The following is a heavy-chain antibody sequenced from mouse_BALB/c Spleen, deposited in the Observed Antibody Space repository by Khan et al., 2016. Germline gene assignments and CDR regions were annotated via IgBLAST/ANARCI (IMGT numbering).Heavy chain of an antibody. V-gene: IGHV7-3*02. CDR2: IRNKANGYTT. CDR3: GRHCAMDY. J-gene: IGHJ4*01. CDR1: GFTFTDYY. Sequence: EVELVESGGGLVQPGGSLRLSCATSGFTFTDYYMSWVRQPPGKALEWLGFIRNKANGYTTEYSASVKGRFTISRDNSQSILYLQMNTLRAEDSATYYCGRHCAMDYWGQGTSVPVSS.